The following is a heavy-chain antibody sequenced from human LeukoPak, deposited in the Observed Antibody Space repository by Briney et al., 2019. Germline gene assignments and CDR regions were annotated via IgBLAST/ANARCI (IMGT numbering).Heavy chain of an antibody. V-gene: IGHV4-59*01. D-gene: IGHD6-13*01. J-gene: IGHJ4*02. CDR2: IYYSGST. CDR3: ARVVRYYIAAAGTRLYYFDY. CDR1: GGSISTYY. Sequence: SETLSLTCTVSGGSISTYYWSWIRQSPGKGLEWIGYIYYSGSTNYNPSLKSRVTISVDTSNNQFSLRLTSVTAADTAMYYCARVVRYYIAAAGTRLYYFDYWGQGTLVTVSS.